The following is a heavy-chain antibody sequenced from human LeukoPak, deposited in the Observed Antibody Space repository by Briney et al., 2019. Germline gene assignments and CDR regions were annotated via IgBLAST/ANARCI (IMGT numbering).Heavy chain of an antibody. V-gene: IGHV3-66*01. CDR2: VYSGGST. CDR3: ARAGITIFGVVTPYYFDY. D-gene: IGHD3-3*01. J-gene: IGHJ4*02. CDR1: GFTVSSNY. Sequence: GGSLRLSCAASGFTVSSNYMSWVRQAPGKGLEWVSVVYSGGSTYYADSVKGRFTISRDNAKNSLYLQMNSLRAEDTAVYYCARAGITIFGVVTPYYFDYWGQGTLVTVSS.